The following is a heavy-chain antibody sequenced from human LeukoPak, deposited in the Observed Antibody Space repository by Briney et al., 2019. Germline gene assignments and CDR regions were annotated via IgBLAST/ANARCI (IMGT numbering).Heavy chain of an antibody. CDR2: IYYSGST. CDR3: ARDQGVVWLGGYNWFDP. CDR1: SGSISSDQSY. Sequence: SETLSLTCIVSSGSISSDQSYWGWIRQPPGKGLEWLGTIYYSGSTYINPSLRGRVTLSVDTSKNQYSLRLSSVTAADTAVYFCARDQGVVWLGGYNWFDPWGQGTLVTVSS. V-gene: IGHV4-39*07. J-gene: IGHJ5*02. D-gene: IGHD6-19*01.